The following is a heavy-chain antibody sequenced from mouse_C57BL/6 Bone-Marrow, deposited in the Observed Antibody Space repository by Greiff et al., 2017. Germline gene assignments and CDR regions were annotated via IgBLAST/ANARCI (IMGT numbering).Heavy chain of an antibody. D-gene: IGHD2-3*01. Sequence: QVQLQHSGAELARPGASVKLSCKASGYTFTSYGISWVKQRTGQGLEWIGEIYPRSGNTYYNEKFKGKATLTADKSSSTAYMELRSLTSEDSAVYFCARGYDGYYAGAMDYWGQGTSVTVSS. CDR1: GYTFTSYG. CDR3: ARGYDGYYAGAMDY. V-gene: IGHV1-81*01. J-gene: IGHJ4*01. CDR2: IYPRSGNT.